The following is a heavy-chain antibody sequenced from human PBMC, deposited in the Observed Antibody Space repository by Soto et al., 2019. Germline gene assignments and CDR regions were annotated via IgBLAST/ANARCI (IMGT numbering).Heavy chain of an antibody. V-gene: IGHV3-30-3*01. Sequence: GGSLRLSCAASGFTFSSYAMHWVRQAPGKGLEWVAVISYDGSNKYYADSVKGRFTISRDNSKNTLYLQMNSLRAEDTAVYYCARANYYDSSWFDPWGQGTLVTVSS. CDR2: ISYDGSNK. D-gene: IGHD3-22*01. CDR1: GFTFSSYA. CDR3: ARANYYDSSWFDP. J-gene: IGHJ5*02.